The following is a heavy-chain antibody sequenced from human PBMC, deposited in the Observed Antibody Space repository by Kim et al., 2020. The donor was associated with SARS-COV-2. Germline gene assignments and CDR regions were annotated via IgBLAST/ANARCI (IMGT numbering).Heavy chain of an antibody. CDR1: GFTFSSYA. Sequence: GGSLRLSCAASGFTFSSYAMSWVRQAPGKGLEWVAAISGSGGSTYYADSVKGRFTISRDNSKNTVYLQMNSLRAEDTAVYYCAKSEGRIIAAAGRIRYWGQGTLVTVSS. J-gene: IGHJ4*02. CDR3: AKSEGRIIAAAGRIRY. V-gene: IGHV3-23*01. CDR2: ISGSGGST. D-gene: IGHD6-13*01.